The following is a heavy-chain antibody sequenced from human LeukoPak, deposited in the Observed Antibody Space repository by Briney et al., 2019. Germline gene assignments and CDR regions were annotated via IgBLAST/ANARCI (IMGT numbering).Heavy chain of an antibody. Sequence: PSETLSLTCAVSGGSISSGGYSWSWIRQPPGKGLEWIGYIYHSGSTYYNPSLKSRVTISVDTSKNQFSLKLSSVTAADTAVYYCATSTTGDYWGQGTLVTVSS. CDR1: GGSISSGGYS. D-gene: IGHD1-14*01. CDR2: IYHSGST. J-gene: IGHJ4*02. CDR3: ATSTTGDY. V-gene: IGHV4-30-2*02.